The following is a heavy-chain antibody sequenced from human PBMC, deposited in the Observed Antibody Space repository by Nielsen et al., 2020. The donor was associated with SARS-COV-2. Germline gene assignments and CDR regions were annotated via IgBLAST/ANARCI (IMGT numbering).Heavy chain of an antibody. V-gene: IGHV3-21*01. J-gene: IGHJ6*02. CDR3: ARDREYCSSTSCYYYYGMDV. D-gene: IGHD2-2*01. CDR2: ISSSSYI. Sequence: GGSLRLSCAASGFTFSSYSMNWVRQAPGKGLEWVSSISSSSYIYYADSVKGRFTISRDNAKNSLYLQMNSLRAEDTAVYYCARDREYCSSTSCYYYYGMDVWGQGTTVTVSS. CDR1: GFTFSSYS.